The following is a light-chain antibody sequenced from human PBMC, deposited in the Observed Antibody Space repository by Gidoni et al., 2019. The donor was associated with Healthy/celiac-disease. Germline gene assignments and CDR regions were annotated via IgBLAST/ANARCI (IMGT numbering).Light chain of an antibody. V-gene: IGKV2-30*01. CDR2: KVS. CDR3: MQGTHWPYT. CDR1: QSLVYKDEITD. J-gene: IGKJ2*01. Sequence: VVMTQSPLSLPVTLGQPASISCRSSQSLVYKDEITDLNWFQQRPGQSPRRLIFKVSNRDSGVPDRFSGSGSGTDFTLEISRVEAEDVGIYYCMQGTHWPYTFGQGTKLEIK.